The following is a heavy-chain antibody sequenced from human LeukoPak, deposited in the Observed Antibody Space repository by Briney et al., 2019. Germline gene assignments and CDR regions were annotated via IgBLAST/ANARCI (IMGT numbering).Heavy chain of an antibody. D-gene: IGHD3-10*01. CDR3: ARGGYYYGSGSYYEADY. Sequence: GASVKVSCKASGYTFTSYGINWVRQAPGQGLEWMGWISAYNGNTNYAQKLQGRVTMTTDTSTSTAYMDLRSLRSDDTAVYCCARGGYYYGSGSYYEADYWGQGTLVTVSS. V-gene: IGHV1-18*01. J-gene: IGHJ4*02. CDR2: ISAYNGNT. CDR1: GYTFTSYG.